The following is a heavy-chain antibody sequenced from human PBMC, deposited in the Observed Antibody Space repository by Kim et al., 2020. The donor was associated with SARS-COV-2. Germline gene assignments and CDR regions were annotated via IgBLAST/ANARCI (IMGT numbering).Heavy chain of an antibody. V-gene: IGHV4-39*01. J-gene: IGHJ4*02. Sequence: SETLSLTCTVSGGSINSIYYYWGWIRQSPGKGLEWIGSIYYNGDTYYNPSLKSRVTISIDTSKNQFSLKLTSVTAADTTVYYCVRPGSVRPSGWYFDHWGQGTLVTVSS. CDR1: GGSINSIYYY. CDR2: IYYNGDT. D-gene: IGHD6-25*01. CDR3: VRPGSVRPSGWYFDH.